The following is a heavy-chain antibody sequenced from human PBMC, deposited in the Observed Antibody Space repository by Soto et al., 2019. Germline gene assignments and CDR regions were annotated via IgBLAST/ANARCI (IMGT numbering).Heavy chain of an antibody. CDR1: EFTFSSYS. V-gene: IGHV3-48*02. CDR3: AREYESSGWYFY. Sequence: GGPMRLSCAASEFTFSSYSMNRVSQAPGKGLEWVSYISRSSSTIYYADSVKGRFTISRDNAKNSLYLQMNSLRDEDTAVYYCAREYESSGWYFYWGQGTLVTVS. D-gene: IGHD6-19*01. CDR2: ISRSSSTI. J-gene: IGHJ4*02.